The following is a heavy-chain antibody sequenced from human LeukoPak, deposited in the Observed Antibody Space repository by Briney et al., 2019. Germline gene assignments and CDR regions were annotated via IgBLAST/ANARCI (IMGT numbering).Heavy chain of an antibody. D-gene: IGHD5-18*01. J-gene: IGHJ4*02. CDR1: GYTFTSYY. Sequence: ASVKVSCKASGYTFTSYYMHWVRQAPGQGLEWMGIINPSGGSTSYAQKFQGRVTMTRDTSTSTVYMELNSMRSEDTAVYYCARFGSEYGYGSPFDYWGQGTLVTVSS. V-gene: IGHV1-46*01. CDR2: INPSGGST. CDR3: ARFGSEYGYGSPFDY.